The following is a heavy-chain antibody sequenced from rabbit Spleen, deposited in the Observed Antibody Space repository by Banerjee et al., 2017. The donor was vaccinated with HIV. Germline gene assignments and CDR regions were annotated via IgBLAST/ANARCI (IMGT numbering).Heavy chain of an antibody. V-gene: IGHV1S40*01. D-gene: IGHD5-1*01. CDR3: ARDLVVAIGWNFNL. J-gene: IGHJ4*01. CDR2: IDSGSSGFT. CDR1: GGSFSSYYY. Sequence: QSLEESGGDLVKPGASLTLTCTASGGSFSSYYYMCWVRQAPGKGLEWIDCIDSGSSGFTYFASWAKGRFTISKTSSTPMTLQITSLTAADTATYFCARDLVVAIGWNFNLWGPGTLVTDS.